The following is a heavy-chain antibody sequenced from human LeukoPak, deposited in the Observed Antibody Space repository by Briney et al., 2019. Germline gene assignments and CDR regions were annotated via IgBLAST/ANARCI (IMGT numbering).Heavy chain of an antibody. Sequence: PSETLSLTCTVSGGSISSYVWSCVRQPPGKGLEWIGYIYYSGSTNYNPSLKSRVTISVDTSKNQFSLKLASVTTADTAVYYCARDRWLGYWGQGTLVTVSS. CDR1: GGSISSYV. J-gene: IGHJ4*02. CDR3: ARDRWLGY. V-gene: IGHV4-59*01. CDR2: IYYSGST. D-gene: IGHD5-12*01.